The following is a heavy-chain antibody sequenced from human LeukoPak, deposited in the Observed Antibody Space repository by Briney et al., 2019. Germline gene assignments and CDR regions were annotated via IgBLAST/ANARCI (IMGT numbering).Heavy chain of an antibody. D-gene: IGHD3-10*01. CDR1: GGSISSSNW. CDR2: IYHSGST. J-gene: IGHJ4*02. CDR3: ASPLMVRGVIGSRGPLGY. Sequence: TSETLSLTCAVSGGSISSSNWWSWVRQPPGKGLEWIGEIYHSGSTNYNPSLKSRVTISVDKSKNQFSLKLSSVTAADTAVYYCASPLMVRGVIGSRGPLGYWGQGTLVTVSS. V-gene: IGHV4-4*02.